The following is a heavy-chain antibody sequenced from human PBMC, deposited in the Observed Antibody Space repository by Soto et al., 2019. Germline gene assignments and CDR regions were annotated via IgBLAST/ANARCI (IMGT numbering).Heavy chain of an antibody. CDR3: ARGGPALTTFYAFDI. Sequence: SETLSLTCTVSGGSISSYYWSWIRQPPGKGLEWIGYIYYSGSTDYNPSLRSRVTISVDTSKNQFSLRLSSVTAADTAVYYCARGGPALTTFYAFDIRGQGTMVTVSS. V-gene: IGHV4-59*01. J-gene: IGHJ3*02. CDR2: IYYSGST. CDR1: GGSISSYY. D-gene: IGHD3-16*01.